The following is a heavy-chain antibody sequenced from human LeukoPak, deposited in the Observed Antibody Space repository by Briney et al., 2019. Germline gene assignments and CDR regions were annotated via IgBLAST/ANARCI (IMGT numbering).Heavy chain of an antibody. CDR1: GGTFSSYA. D-gene: IGHD2-2*01. CDR3: ARDASGYCSSTSCYGPRDV. Sequence: SVKVSCKASGGTFSSYAISWVRQAPGQGLEWMGGIIPIFGTANYAQKFQGRVTITADESTSTAYMEQSSLRSEDTAVYYCARDASGYCSSTSCYGPRDVWGQGTTVTVSS. CDR2: IIPIFGTA. V-gene: IGHV1-69*13. J-gene: IGHJ6*02.